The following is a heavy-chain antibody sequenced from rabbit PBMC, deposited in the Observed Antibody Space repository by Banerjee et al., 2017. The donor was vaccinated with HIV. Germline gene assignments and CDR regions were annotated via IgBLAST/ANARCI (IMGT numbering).Heavy chain of an antibody. V-gene: IGHV1S40*01. Sequence: QSLEESGGDLVKPGASLTLTCTASGFSFSSSYYMCWVRQAPGKGLEWIGCIYAGNSDNTYYASWAKGRFTISKTSSTTVTLQMTSLTAADTATYFCARDSLYYSYLYAAYFDLWGQGTLVTVS. D-gene: IGHD6-1*01. CDR1: GFSFSSSYY. J-gene: IGHJ4*01. CDR2: IYAGNSDNT. CDR3: ARDSLYYSYLYAAYFDL.